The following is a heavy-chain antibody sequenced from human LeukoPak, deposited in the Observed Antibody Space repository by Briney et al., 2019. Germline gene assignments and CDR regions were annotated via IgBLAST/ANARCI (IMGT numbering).Heavy chain of an antibody. D-gene: IGHD5-12*01. Sequence: PGGSLRLSCAASGFTFSSYGMHWVRQAPGKGLEWVAFIRYDGSNKYYADSVKGRFTISRDNSKNTLYLQMNSLRAEDTAVYYCARGIVATIYRIGFDYWGQGTLVTVSS. J-gene: IGHJ4*02. CDR2: IRYDGSNK. V-gene: IGHV3-30*02. CDR3: ARGIVATIYRIGFDY. CDR1: GFTFSSYG.